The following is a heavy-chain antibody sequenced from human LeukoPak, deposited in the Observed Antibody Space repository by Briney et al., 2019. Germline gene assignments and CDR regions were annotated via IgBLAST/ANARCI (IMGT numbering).Heavy chain of an antibody. CDR2: IYYSGST. D-gene: IGHD4-17*01. CDR1: GGSISSYN. Sequence: SETLSLTCTVSGGSISSYNWSWIRQPPVKGLEWIGYIYYSGSTNYNPSLKSRVTISVDTSKNQFSLKLSSVTAADTAVYYCAREDDYGVIFDYWGQGTLVTVSS. V-gene: IGHV4-59*01. J-gene: IGHJ4*02. CDR3: AREDDYGVIFDY.